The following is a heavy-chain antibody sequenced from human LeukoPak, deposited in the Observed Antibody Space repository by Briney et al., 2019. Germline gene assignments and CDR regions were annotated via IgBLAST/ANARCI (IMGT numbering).Heavy chain of an antibody. Sequence: SETLSLTCTVSGGSISSGGYYWSWIRQPPGKGLEWIGEINHSGSTNYNPSLKSRVTISVDTSKNQFSLKLSSVTAADTAVYYCARGGYCSSTSCYTYDYWGQGTLVTVSS. CDR1: GGSISSGGYY. J-gene: IGHJ4*02. D-gene: IGHD2-2*02. CDR2: INHSGST. V-gene: IGHV4-39*07. CDR3: ARGGYCSSTSCYTYDY.